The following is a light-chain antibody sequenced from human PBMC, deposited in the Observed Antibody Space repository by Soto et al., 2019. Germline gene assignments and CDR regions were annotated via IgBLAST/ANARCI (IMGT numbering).Light chain of an antibody. J-gene: IGLJ1*01. Sequence: QSVLTEPASVSGSPGQSITISCTGTSSDVGGYNYVSWYQQHPGKGPKLMIYEVSNRPSGVSNRFSGSKSGNTATLTISGLQAEDEADYYCSSYTSTTTRLFGTGTKVTVL. CDR2: EVS. V-gene: IGLV2-14*03. CDR1: SSDVGGYNY. CDR3: SSYTSTTTRL.